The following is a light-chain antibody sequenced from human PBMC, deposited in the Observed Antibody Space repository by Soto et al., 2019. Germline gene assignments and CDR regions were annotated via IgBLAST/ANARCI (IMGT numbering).Light chain of an antibody. CDR3: QQYYTTPLT. J-gene: IGKJ4*01. Sequence: DIVMTQSPHSLAVSLGERATINCRSSQSVFYNSKNKNYLAWYQQKPGQPPKLLVYWASTRESGVPDRFSGSGSGTDFTLTISSLQAEDVAVYYCQQYYTTPLTFGGGTKVEIK. CDR1: QSVFYNSKNKNY. CDR2: WAS. V-gene: IGKV4-1*01.